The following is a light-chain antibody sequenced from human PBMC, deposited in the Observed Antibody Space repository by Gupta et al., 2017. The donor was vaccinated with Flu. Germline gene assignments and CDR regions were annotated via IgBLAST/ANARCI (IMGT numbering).Light chain of an antibody. J-gene: IGKJ1*01. V-gene: IGKV4-1*01. Sequence: LGANATSNSQTSQSGTQNCKNKNSSAWYQQGPGQPYEMLIYWACTRERGVRDKFSGNGYGTDSTLTIDGQQAEDVAVYHSGKGRPTPQTFGQGTKVEIK. CDR3: GKGRPTPQT. CDR2: WAC. CDR1: QSGTQNCKNKNS.